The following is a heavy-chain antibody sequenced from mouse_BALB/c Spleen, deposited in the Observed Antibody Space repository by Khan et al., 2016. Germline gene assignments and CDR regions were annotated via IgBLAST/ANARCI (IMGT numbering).Heavy chain of an antibody. CDR3: AEELGWFAY. CDR1: GYSITSDYA. CDR2: ISYSGST. J-gene: IGHJ3*01. V-gene: IGHV3-2*02. Sequence: EVQLQESGPGLVKPSQSLSLTCTVTGYSITSDYAWNWIRQFPGNKLEWMGYISYSGSTSYNPSLKSRISITRDTSKNQFFLRLNSVTTEDTATXYRAEELGWFAYWGQGTLVTVSA.